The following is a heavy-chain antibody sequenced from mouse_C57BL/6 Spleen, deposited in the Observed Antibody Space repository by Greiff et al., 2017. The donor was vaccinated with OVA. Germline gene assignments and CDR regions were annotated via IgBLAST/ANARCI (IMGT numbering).Heavy chain of an antibody. CDR1: GFTFSSYG. J-gene: IGHJ4*01. V-gene: IGHV5-6*01. Sequence: EVNVVESGGDLVKPGGSLKLSCAASGFTFSSYGMSWVRQTPDKRLEWVATISSGGSYTYYPDSVKGRFTISRDNAKNTLYLQMSSLKSEDTAMYYCARQGDLYYYAMDYWGQGTSVTVSS. D-gene: IGHD3-3*01. CDR3: ARQGDLYYYAMDY. CDR2: ISSGGSYT.